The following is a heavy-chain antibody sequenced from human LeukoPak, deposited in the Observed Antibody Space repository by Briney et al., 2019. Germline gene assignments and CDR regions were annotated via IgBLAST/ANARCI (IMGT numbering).Heavy chain of an antibody. D-gene: IGHD6-19*01. CDR3: AKDVAGSFDY. V-gene: IGHV3-23*01. J-gene: IGHJ4*02. CDR2: ISGSGGST. Sequence: PGGSLRLACAVSGFTFSSYAMSWARQAPGKGLEWVSAISGSGGSTYYADSVKGRFTISRDNSKNTLYLQMNSLRAEDTAVYYCAKDVAGSFDYWGQGTLVTVSS. CDR1: GFTFSSYA.